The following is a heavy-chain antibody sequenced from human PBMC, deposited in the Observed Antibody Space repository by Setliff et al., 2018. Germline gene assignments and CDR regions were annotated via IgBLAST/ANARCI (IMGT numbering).Heavy chain of an antibody. V-gene: IGHV3-74*01. CDR2: LHPNGITI. D-gene: IGHD3-10*01. CDR1: GFTLSRFW. J-gene: IGHJ4*02. CDR3: AGGYKFDY. Sequence: PGGSLRLSCVTSGFTLSRFWMHWVRQVPGKGLVWVSRLHPNGITINYSDSVKGRFTISRDNTKNTLYLQMNSLRAEDTAVYYCAGGYKFDYWGQGTLVTVSS.